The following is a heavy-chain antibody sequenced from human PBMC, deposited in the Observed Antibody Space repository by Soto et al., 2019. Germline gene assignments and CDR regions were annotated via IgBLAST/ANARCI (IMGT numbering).Heavy chain of an antibody. CDR2: IIPIFGTA. J-gene: IGHJ6*01. Sequence: GASVKVSCKASGGTFSSYAISWVRQAPGQGLEWMGGIIPIFGTANYAQKFQGRVTITADESTSTAYMELSSLRSEDTAVYYCARDQITMRPYYYGMDVWGQGTTVTVSS. V-gene: IGHV1-69*13. CDR3: ARDQITMRPYYYGMDV. CDR1: GGTFSSYA. D-gene: IGHD3-22*01.